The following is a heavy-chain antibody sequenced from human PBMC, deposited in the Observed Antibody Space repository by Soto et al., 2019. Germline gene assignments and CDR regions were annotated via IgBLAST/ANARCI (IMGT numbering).Heavy chain of an antibody. Sequence: EVQLLESGGDLVHPGGSLILSCTASGFNFNSYAMIWVRQAPGKGLEWVSGISGYGDTTYYSASVKGRFTISRDNSQKMLFLQMNSLRAEDTAMYYCAKVPLVLSNAFDLWGQGTKVTVSS. CDR3: AKVPLVLSNAFDL. J-gene: IGHJ3*01. CDR1: GFNFNSYA. CDR2: ISGYGDTT. D-gene: IGHD2-8*02. V-gene: IGHV3-23*01.